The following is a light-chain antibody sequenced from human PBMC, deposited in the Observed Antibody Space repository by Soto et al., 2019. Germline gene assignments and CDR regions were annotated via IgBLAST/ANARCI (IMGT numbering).Light chain of an antibody. V-gene: IGKV1-5*01. Sequence: DIQMTQSPSTLSASVGDRVTITCRASQSISTWLAWYQPKPGKAPKLLIYDASSLESGVPSRFSGTGSGTEFTLTISSLQPEDFASYYCQQYNSYSTFGQGTKVDI. CDR1: QSISTW. CDR2: DAS. J-gene: IGKJ1*01. CDR3: QQYNSYST.